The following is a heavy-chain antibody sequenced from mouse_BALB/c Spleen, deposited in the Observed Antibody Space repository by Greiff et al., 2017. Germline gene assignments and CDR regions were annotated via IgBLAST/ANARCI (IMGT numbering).Heavy chain of an antibody. CDR1: GYTFTDYW. CDR3: ARDGNYPNYYAMDY. J-gene: IGHJ4*01. CDR2: IDTSDSYT. Sequence: VQLQQPGAELVMPGASVKMSCKASGYTFTDYWMHWVKQRPGQGLEWIGAIDTSDSYTSYNQKFKGKATLTVDESSSTAYMQLSSLTSEDSAVYYCARDGNYPNYYAMDYWGQGTSVTVSS. V-gene: IGHV1-69*01. D-gene: IGHD2-1*01.